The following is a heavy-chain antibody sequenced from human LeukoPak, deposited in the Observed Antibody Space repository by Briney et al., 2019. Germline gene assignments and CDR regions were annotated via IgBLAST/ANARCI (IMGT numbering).Heavy chain of an antibody. CDR3: ARSTTVILPRFDP. Sequence: PGESLKISCKGSGYSFTSYWIGWVRQMPGKGLEWMGIIYPGDSDTRYSPSFQGQVTISADKSISTAYLQWSSLKASDTAMYYCARSTTVILPRFDPWGQGTLVTVSS. D-gene: IGHD4-17*01. V-gene: IGHV5-51*01. CDR1: GYSFTSYW. CDR2: IYPGDSDT. J-gene: IGHJ5*02.